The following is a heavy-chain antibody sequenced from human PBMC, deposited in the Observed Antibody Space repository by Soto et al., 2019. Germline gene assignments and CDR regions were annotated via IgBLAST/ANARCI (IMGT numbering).Heavy chain of an antibody. CDR1: GYTFTSYG. Sequence: SVKVSCKASGYTFTSYGISWVRQAPGQGLEWMGWIIPINGTANYAQKFQGRVTITADASTSTAYMELSSLRSEDTAVYYCARVRFGDFYYYYGMDVWGQGTTVTVSS. J-gene: IGHJ6*02. CDR2: IIPINGTA. CDR3: ARVRFGDFYYYYGMDV. D-gene: IGHD3-10*01. V-gene: IGHV1-69*13.